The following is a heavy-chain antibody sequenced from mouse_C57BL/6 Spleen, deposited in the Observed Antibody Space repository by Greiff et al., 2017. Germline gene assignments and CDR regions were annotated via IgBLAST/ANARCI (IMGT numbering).Heavy chain of an antibody. Sequence: VQGVESGPGLVQPSQSLSITCTVSGFSLTSYGVHWVRQSPGKGLEWLGVIWSGGSTDYNAAFISRLSISKDNSKSQVFFKMNSLQADDTAIYYCARKDYGEGGYFDVWGTGTTVTVSS. J-gene: IGHJ1*03. D-gene: IGHD1-1*01. CDR1: GFSLTSYG. V-gene: IGHV2-2*01. CDR3: ARKDYGEGGYFDV. CDR2: IWSGGST.